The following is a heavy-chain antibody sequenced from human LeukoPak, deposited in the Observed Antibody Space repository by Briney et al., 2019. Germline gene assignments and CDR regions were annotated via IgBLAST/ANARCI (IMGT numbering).Heavy chain of an antibody. CDR1: GGTFSSYA. Sequence: SVKVSCKASGGTFSSYAISWVRQAPGQGLEWMGRIIPIFGTANYAQKFQGRVTITTDESTSTAYMELSSLRSEDTAVYYCARSPREPLPRPGYYFDYWGQGTLVTVSS. D-gene: IGHD1-26*01. CDR3: ARSPREPLPRPGYYFDY. CDR2: IIPIFGTA. V-gene: IGHV1-69*05. J-gene: IGHJ4*02.